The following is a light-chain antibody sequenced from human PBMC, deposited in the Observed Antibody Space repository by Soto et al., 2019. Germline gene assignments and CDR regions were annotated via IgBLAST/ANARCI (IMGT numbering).Light chain of an antibody. V-gene: IGKV3-20*01. CDR2: AAS. J-gene: IGKJ2*01. Sequence: EIVLTQSPVTLSLSPGERATLSCRASRSFASSYLGWYQQKPGQAPRLLIYAASTRATGLPDRFSGSGSATDFTLTISILEPEDSAVYYCQHYDSSPPYTFGQGTKLEI. CDR3: QHYDSSPPYT. CDR1: RSFASSY.